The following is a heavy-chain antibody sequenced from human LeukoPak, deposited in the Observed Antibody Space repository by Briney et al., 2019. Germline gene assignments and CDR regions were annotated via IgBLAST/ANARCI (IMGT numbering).Heavy chain of an antibody. Sequence: GRSLRLSCAASGFSFGGYALHWVRQAPGKGLEWVASISWNSGDIVHADSVKGRFSISRDNAKNSLYLQMDSLRTEDTALYYCVKSGGYATAIRYFDLWGRGTLVTVSS. CDR3: VKSGGYATAIRYFDL. CDR1: GFSFGGYA. D-gene: IGHD2-21*02. J-gene: IGHJ2*01. CDR2: ISWNSGDI. V-gene: IGHV3-9*01.